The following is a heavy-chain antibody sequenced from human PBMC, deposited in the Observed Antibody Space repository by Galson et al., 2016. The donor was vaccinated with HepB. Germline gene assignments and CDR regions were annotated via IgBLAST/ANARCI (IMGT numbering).Heavy chain of an antibody. CDR3: AKNPRYRYYDFWSGYSDY. D-gene: IGHD3-3*01. Sequence: SLRLSCAASGFTFSSYGMSWVRQAPGKGLEWVSFISGSGGSTHYADSVKGRFTISRDNSKNTLYLQMNSLRAEDTAVYYCAKNPRYRYYDFWSGYSDYWGQGTLVTVSS. J-gene: IGHJ4*02. CDR1: GFTFSSYG. CDR2: ISGSGGST. V-gene: IGHV3-23*01.